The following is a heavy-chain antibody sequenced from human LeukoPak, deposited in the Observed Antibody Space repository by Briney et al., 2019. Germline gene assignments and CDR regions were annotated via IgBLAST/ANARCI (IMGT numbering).Heavy chain of an antibody. V-gene: IGHV4-39*01. Sequence: SETLSLTCSVYAGSTISSNYYCGWIRQPPGKGLEWLGSIYQSGSGSSYYNPSLKSRVTISGDTPKNQFFLRLSSVTAADTAVYYCASTLRFLPYRRIDYWGHGTPVTVPS. CDR1: AGSTISSNYY. CDR3: ASTLRFLPYRRIDY. CDR2: IYQSGSGSS. D-gene: IGHD3-3*01. J-gene: IGHJ4*01.